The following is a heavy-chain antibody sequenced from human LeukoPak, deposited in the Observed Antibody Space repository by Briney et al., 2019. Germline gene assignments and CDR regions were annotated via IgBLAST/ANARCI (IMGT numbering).Heavy chain of an antibody. CDR2: IKSDGST. CDR1: GFPFSSYW. CDR3: ARAPSEICGYYPECFRH. J-gene: IGHJ1*01. D-gene: IGHD3-22*01. V-gene: IGHV3-74*01. Sequence: GGPLRLFCAASGFPFSSYWMHWLPHAPGKALVWLSRIKSDGSTNYADSVKGRFTIARANAKKTVSLQMNSRRVEDTGVYYCARAPSEICGYYPECFRHWGQGTLVTVSS.